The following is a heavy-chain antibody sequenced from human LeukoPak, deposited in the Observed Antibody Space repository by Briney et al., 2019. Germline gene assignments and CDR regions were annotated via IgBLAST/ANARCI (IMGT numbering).Heavy chain of an antibody. CDR3: ARLLSTAHFDY. D-gene: IGHD2-15*01. Sequence: SETLSLTCTVSGGSFTSYYWSWIRQPPGKGLEWIGYIYTSGSTNYNPSPKSRVSISVDTSKNQFSLKLSSVTAADTAVYSCARLLSTAHFDYWGQGTLVTVSS. CDR1: GGSFTSYY. V-gene: IGHV4-4*09. CDR2: IYTSGST. J-gene: IGHJ4*02.